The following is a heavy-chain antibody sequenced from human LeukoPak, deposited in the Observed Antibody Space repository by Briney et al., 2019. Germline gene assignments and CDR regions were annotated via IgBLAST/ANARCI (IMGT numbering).Heavy chain of an antibody. CDR1: GYTFTSYD. J-gene: IGHJ6*02. CDR3: ARDGYCSGVRCHNDYYYGVDV. CDR2: MNPNSGNT. D-gene: IGHD2-15*01. Sequence: ASVKVSCKASGYTFTSYDINWVRQATGQGLEWMGWMNPNSGNTGYAQKFQGRVTITRNTSISTAYMELSSLRSEDTAVYYCARDGYCSGVRCHNDYYYGVDVWGQGTTVTVSS. V-gene: IGHV1-8*03.